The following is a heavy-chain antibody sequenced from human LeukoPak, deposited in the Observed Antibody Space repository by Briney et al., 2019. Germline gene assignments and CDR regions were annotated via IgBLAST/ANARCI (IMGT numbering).Heavy chain of an antibody. J-gene: IGHJ4*02. D-gene: IGHD6-19*01. V-gene: IGHV3-30-3*01. CDR3: ARDFSSGWPYYFDY. CDR2: VSYDGTNK. CDR1: GFIFSNCA. Sequence: GGSLRLSCAASGFIFSNCAMRWVRQAPGKGLEWVGVVSYDGTNKYYADSVKGRFSISRGNAKNTLYLQMNSLRAEDTAVYYCARDFSSGWPYYFDYWGQGILVTVSS.